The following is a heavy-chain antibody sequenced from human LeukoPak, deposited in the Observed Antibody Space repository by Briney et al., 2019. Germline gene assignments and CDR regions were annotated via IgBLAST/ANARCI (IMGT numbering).Heavy chain of an antibody. CDR2: INPNSGGT. CDR1: RYTFTGYY. D-gene: IGHD3-10*01. V-gene: IGHV1-2*02. Sequence: ASVKVSCKASRYTFTGYYMHWVRQAPGQGLEWMGWINPNSGGTNYAQKFQGRVTMTRDTSISTAYMELSRLRSDDTAVYYCARSGHYYGSGSYYKGFDYWGQGTLVTVSS. CDR3: ARSGHYYGSGSYYKGFDY. J-gene: IGHJ4*02.